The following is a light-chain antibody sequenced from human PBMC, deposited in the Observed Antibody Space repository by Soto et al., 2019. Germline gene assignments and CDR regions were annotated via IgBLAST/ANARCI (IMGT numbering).Light chain of an antibody. J-gene: IGKJ4*01. V-gene: IGKV1-39*01. CDR3: QHSSSTPQT. CDR1: QSISSY. Sequence: DIQMTQSPSSLSASVGDRVTITCRASQSISSYLSWYQQKPGKAPKLLINVASTLQSGVPSRFSCSGSGTDFTLAISSLQPEDFATYYCQHSSSTPQTFGGGTKVDIK. CDR2: VAS.